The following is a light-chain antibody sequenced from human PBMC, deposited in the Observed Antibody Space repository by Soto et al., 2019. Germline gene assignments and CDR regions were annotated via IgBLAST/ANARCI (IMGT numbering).Light chain of an antibody. V-gene: IGKV1-39*01. CDR2: GAS. CDR3: QQTSAAPFT. CDR1: RNINTY. J-gene: IGKJ3*01. Sequence: DIQMAQSPSSLSASVGYTITITCRASRNINTYLNWYQQKPGKAHKLLIFGASSLQSGVPSRFSGSGSRTDFTLTINSLQPEDFATYCCQQTSAAPFTFGRGTKVDIK.